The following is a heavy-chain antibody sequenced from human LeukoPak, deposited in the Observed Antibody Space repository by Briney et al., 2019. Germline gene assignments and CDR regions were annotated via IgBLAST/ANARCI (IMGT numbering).Heavy chain of an antibody. CDR2: ISGSGGST. V-gene: IGHV3-23*01. D-gene: IGHD3-10*01. Sequence: GGSLRLSCAASGFTFSSYAMSWVRQAPGKGLEWVSAISGSGGSTYYADSVKGRFTISRDNSKSTLYLQMNSLRAEDTAVYYCAKDQGYYGSGSYKEYFQHWGQGTLVTVSS. CDR3: AKDQGYYGSGSYKEYFQH. CDR1: GFTFSSYA. J-gene: IGHJ1*01.